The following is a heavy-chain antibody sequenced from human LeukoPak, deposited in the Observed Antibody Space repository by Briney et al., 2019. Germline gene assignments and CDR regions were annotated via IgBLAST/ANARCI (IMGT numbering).Heavy chain of an antibody. CDR1: GYTFTSYG. V-gene: IGHV1-18*01. Sequence: ASVKVSCKASGYTFTSYGISWVRQAPGQGLEWMGWISAYNGNTNYAQKPQGRVTMTTDTSTSTAYMELRSLRSDDTAVYYCARDGALRFLEWLLDERRYYYYGMDVWGQGTTVTVSS. D-gene: IGHD3-3*01. CDR3: ARDGALRFLEWLLDERRYYYYGMDV. J-gene: IGHJ6*02. CDR2: ISAYNGNT.